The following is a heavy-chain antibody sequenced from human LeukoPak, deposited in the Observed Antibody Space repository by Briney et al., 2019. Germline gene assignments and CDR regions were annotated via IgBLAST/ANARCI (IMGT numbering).Heavy chain of an antibody. V-gene: IGHV4-59*01. D-gene: IGHD4-17*01. CDR2: IYYSGST. J-gene: IGHJ5*02. CDR1: GGSISSYY. Sequence: SETLSLTCTVSGGSISSYYWSWIRQPPGKGLEWTGYIYYSGSTNYNPSLKSRVTISVDTSKNQFSLKLSSVTAADTAVYYCAREGYGDYVGVGHNWFDPWGQGTLVTVSS. CDR3: AREGYGDYVGVGHNWFDP.